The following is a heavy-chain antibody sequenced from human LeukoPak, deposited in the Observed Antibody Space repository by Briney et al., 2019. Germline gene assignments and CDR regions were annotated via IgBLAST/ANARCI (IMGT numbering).Heavy chain of an antibody. CDR2: IYHSGST. CDR3: ARAPIVVELNAFDI. D-gene: IGHD2-21*01. V-gene: IGHV4-4*02. J-gene: IGHJ3*02. CDR1: GGSFSSSNW. Sequence: PSGTLSLTCAVSGGSFSSSNWWSWVRQPPGKGLEWIGEIYHSGSTNYNPSLKSRVTISVDKSKNQFSLKLSSVPAADTAVYYCARAPIVVELNAFDIWGQGTMVTVSS.